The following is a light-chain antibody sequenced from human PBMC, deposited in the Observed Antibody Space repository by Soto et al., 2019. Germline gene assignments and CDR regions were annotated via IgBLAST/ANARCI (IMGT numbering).Light chain of an antibody. CDR2: KAS. J-gene: IGKJ2*01. CDR3: QQYNDYLYT. Sequence: DIPMTQSPSTLSASVGDRVTIACRASQSISSWLAWYQQKPGKAPKLLISKASSLESGVPSRFSGSGSGTEFTLTISSLQPDDFATYYCQQYNDYLYTFGQGTKLEIK. CDR1: QSISSW. V-gene: IGKV1-5*03.